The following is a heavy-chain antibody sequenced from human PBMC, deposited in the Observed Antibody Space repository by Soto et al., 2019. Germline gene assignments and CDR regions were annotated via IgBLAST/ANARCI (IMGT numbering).Heavy chain of an antibody. V-gene: IGHV3-30-3*01. CDR1: GFTFSSYA. J-gene: IGHJ4*02. D-gene: IGHD6-6*01. CDR2: ISYDGSNK. Sequence: GGSLRLSCAASGFTFSSYAMHWVRQAPGKGLEWVAVISYDGSNKYYADSVKGRFTISRDNSKNTLYLQMNSLRAEDTAVYYCASSVYSSSAPNDYWGQGTLVTVSS. CDR3: ASSVYSSSAPNDY.